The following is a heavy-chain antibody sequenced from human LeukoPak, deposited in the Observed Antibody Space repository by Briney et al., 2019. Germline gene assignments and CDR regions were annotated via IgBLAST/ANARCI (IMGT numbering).Heavy chain of an antibody. CDR2: ISSSGSTK. D-gene: IGHD5-18*01. Sequence: GGSLRLSCAASGFTFSSYEMNWVRQAPGKGLEWVWYISSSGSTKYYAGPVKGRFTIYRDNAKNSLYLQVNSLRVEDRAVYYCARDLQLWGYFDYWGQGTLVTVSS. J-gene: IGHJ4*02. CDR3: ARDLQLWGYFDY. V-gene: IGHV3-48*03. CDR1: GFTFSSYE.